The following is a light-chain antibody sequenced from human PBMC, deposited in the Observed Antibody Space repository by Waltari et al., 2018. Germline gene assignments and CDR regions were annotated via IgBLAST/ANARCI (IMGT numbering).Light chain of an antibody. V-gene: IGKV1-9*01. J-gene: IGKJ5*01. CDR1: QGISSY. CDR2: AAS. CDR3: QQLNSYPIT. Sequence: DIQLTQSPSFLSASVGDRVTITGRASQGISSYLAWYQQKPGKAPKLLIYAASTLQSGVPSRFSGSGSGTEFTLTISSLQPEDSATYYCQQLNSYPITFGQGTRVESK.